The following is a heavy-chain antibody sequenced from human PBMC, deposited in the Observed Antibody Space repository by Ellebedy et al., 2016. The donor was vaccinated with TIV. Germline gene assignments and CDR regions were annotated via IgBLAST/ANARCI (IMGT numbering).Heavy chain of an antibody. D-gene: IGHD3-10*01. CDR3: ARARYYGSGIASGGWFDP. J-gene: IGHJ5*02. CDR1: GGSIRIYDYN. V-gene: IGHV4-39*07. Sequence: SETLSLTCTVSGGSIRIYDYNWAWIRQPPGQGLQWIGTISYSGSTYHNPSLKSRVTMSLDASKNQFSMNLTSVTAADTAVYYCARARYYGSGIASGGWFDPWGQGTLVAVSS. CDR2: ISYSGST.